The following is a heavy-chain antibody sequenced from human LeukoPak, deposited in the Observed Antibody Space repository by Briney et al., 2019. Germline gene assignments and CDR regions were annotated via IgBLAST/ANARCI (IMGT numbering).Heavy chain of an antibody. J-gene: IGHJ4*02. D-gene: IGHD3-22*01. CDR1: GYTFTDYF. V-gene: IGHV1-2*02. CDR2: SNPNSGGT. Sequence: ASVKVSCKASGYTFTDYFIHWVRQAPGQGLEWMGWSNPNSGGTNYAQKFQGRVTMTRDTSTSTVYMELSSLRSEDTAVYYCARDSRPSYDSSAYYYPGDYWGQGTLVTVSS. CDR3: ARDSRPSYDSSAYYYPGDY.